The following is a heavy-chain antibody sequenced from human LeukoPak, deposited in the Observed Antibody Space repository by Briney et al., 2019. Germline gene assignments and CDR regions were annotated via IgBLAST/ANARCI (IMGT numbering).Heavy chain of an antibody. CDR3: ARSPNYYYYYMDV. CDR1: GGTFSSYA. CDR2: IIPIFGTA. Sequence: SVKVSCKASGGTFSSYAISWVRQAPGQGLEWMGGIIPIFGTANYAQKFQGRVTITADKSTSTAYMELSSLRSEDTAVYYCARSPNYYYYYMDVWGKGTTVTVSS. J-gene: IGHJ6*03. V-gene: IGHV1-69*06.